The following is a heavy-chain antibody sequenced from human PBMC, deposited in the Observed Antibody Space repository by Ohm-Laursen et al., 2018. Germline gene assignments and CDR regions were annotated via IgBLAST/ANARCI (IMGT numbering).Heavy chain of an antibody. J-gene: IGHJ4*02. CDR1: GFTFSSYS. V-gene: IGHV3-21*01. CDR3: ARDLQLPPYYFDY. D-gene: IGHD2-2*01. CDR2: ISSSSSYI. Sequence: SLRLSCAAPGFTFSSYSVNWVRQAPGKGLEWVSSISSSSSYIYYADSVKGRFTISRDNAKNSLYLQMNSLRADDTAVYYCARDLQLPPYYFDYWGQGTLVTVSS.